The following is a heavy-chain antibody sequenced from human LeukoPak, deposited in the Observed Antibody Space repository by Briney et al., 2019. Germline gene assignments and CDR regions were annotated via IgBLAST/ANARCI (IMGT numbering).Heavy chain of an antibody. V-gene: IGHV1-2*06. Sequence: ASVTVSCKASGYTFTGYYMHWVRQAPGQGLEWMGRINPNSGGTNFVQKFQGRVTMTRDTSISTTYMELSRLRSDDTAVYYCVAGGVAGTNYWGQGTLVTVSP. CDR2: INPNSGGT. J-gene: IGHJ4*02. CDR1: GYTFTGYY. CDR3: VAGGVAGTNY. D-gene: IGHD6-19*01.